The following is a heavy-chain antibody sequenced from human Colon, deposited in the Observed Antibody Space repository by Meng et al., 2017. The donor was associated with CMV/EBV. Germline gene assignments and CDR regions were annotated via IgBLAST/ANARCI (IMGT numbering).Heavy chain of an antibody. V-gene: IGHV1-69*05. CDR2: IIPIFGTA. J-gene: IGHJ1*01. D-gene: IGHD3-10*01. CDR3: ARAMVRGVIIRREYFQH. CDR1: GGTFSSYA. Sequence: SVKVFCKASGGTFSSYAISWVRQAPGQGLEWMGGIIPIFGTANYAQKFQGRVTITTDESTSTAYMELSSLRSEDAAVYYCARAMVRGVIIRREYFQHWGQGTLVTVSS.